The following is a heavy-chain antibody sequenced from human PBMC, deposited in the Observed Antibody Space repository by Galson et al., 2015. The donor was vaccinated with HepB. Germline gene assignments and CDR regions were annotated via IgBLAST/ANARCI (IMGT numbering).Heavy chain of an antibody. D-gene: IGHD3-10*01. CDR1: GYTFTSYS. J-gene: IGHJ3*02. CDR2: ISAYNGNT. CDR3: ARDMVRGNDAFDI. V-gene: IGHV1-18*01. Sequence: VSCKASGYTFTSYSISWVRQAPGQGLEWVGWISAYNGNTNYAQKLQGRLTMTTDTSTSTAYMELRSLRSDDTAVYYCARDMVRGNDAFDIWGQGTMVTVSS.